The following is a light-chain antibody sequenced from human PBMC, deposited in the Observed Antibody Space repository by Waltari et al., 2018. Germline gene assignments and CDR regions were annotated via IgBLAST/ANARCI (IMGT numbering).Light chain of an antibody. V-gene: IGKV2-28*01. Sequence: DIVMTQSPLSLPVTPGEPASISCRSSQSLLHSNGYNYFNWYLQKTGQSSQLLIYLGSDRASGVPDRFSGSGSGTDFTLEISRVEADDVGVYYCMQVLQTPFTFGPGTTVDIK. CDR2: LGS. CDR3: MQVLQTPFT. J-gene: IGKJ3*01. CDR1: QSLLHSNGYNY.